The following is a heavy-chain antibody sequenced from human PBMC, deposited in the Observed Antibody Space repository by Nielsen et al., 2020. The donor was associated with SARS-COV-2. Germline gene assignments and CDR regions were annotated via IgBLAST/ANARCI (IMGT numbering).Heavy chain of an antibody. D-gene: IGHD5-12*01. Sequence: SETLSLTCTVSGGSISSGGYYWSWIRHHPGKGLEWIGYIYFSGRTCYNPSLKSRVTISVDTSKNQFSLSLRSVTAADTAVDYCARGSSGYDHYNYGMDVWGQGTTVTVSS. CDR3: ARGSSGYDHYNYGMDV. CDR1: GGSISSGGYY. V-gene: IGHV4-31*03. CDR2: IYFSGRT. J-gene: IGHJ6*02.